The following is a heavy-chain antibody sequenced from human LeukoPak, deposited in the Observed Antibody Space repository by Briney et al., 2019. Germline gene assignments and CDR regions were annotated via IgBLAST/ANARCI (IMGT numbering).Heavy chain of an antibody. V-gene: IGHV1-69*06. CDR1: GGTFSSYA. CDR2: IIPIFGTA. Sequence: ASVKVSCKASGGTFSSYAISWVRQAPGQGLEWMGGIIPIFGTANYAQKFQGRVTITADKSTSTAYMELSSLRSEDTAVYYCAIGYSGFGAFDIWGQGTMVTVSS. D-gene: IGHD5-12*01. J-gene: IGHJ3*02. CDR3: AIGYSGFGAFDI.